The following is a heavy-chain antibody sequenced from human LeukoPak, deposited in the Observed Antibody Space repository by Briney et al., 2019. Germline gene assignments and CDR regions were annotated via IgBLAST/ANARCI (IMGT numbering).Heavy chain of an antibody. D-gene: IGHD2-21*02. CDR3: GRGVVTAIPGPYGMDV. CDR2: IIPIFGTA. J-gene: IGHJ6*02. CDR1: GGTFSSYA. Sequence: ASVKVSYKASGGTFSSYAISWVRQAPGQGREGMGGIIPIFGTANYAQKFQGRVTITADESTSTAYMELSSLRSEDTAGYYCGRGVVTAIPGPYGMDVWGQGTTVTVSS. V-gene: IGHV1-69*13.